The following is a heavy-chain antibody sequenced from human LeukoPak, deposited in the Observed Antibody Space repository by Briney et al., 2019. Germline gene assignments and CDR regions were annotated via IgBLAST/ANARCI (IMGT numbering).Heavy chain of an antibody. Sequence: PGGSLRLSCAASGFTFSSYGMSWVRQAPGKGLDWVSAISGSGGSTYYADSVKGRFTISRDNSKNTLYLQMNSLRAEDTAVYYCARDYGGSSPFDYWGQGTLVTVSS. J-gene: IGHJ4*02. CDR3: ARDYGGSSPFDY. CDR1: GFTFSSYG. V-gene: IGHV3-23*01. CDR2: ISGSGGST. D-gene: IGHD4-23*01.